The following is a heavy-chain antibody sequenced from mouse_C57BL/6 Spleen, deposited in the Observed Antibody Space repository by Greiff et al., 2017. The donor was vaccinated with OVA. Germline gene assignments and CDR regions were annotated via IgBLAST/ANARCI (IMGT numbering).Heavy chain of an antibody. D-gene: IGHD1-1*01. CDR3: ARNGVRYYYGSSYRYFDV. J-gene: IGHJ1*03. CDR1: GYTFTDYN. Sequence: EVQLQQSGPELVKPGASVKIPCKASGYTFTDYNMDWVKQSHGKSLEWIGDINPNNGGTIYNQKFKGKATLTVDKSSSTAYMELRSLTSEDTAVYYCARNGVRYYYGSSYRYFDVWGTGTTVTVSS. V-gene: IGHV1-18*01. CDR2: INPNNGGT.